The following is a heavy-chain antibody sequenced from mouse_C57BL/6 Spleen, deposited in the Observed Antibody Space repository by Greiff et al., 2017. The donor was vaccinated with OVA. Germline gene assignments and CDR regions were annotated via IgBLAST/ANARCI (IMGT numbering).Heavy chain of an antibody. V-gene: IGHV1-74*01. D-gene: IGHD2-3*01. J-gene: IGHJ2*01. Sequence: QVQLQQPGAELVKPGASVKVSCKASGYTFTSYWMHWVKQRPGQGLEWIGRIHPSDSDTNYNQKFKGKATLTVDKSSSTDYMQLSSLTSEDSAVYYCAIELFIYDGYYGYWGKGTTLTVSS. CDR3: AIELFIYDGYYGY. CDR1: GYTFTSYW. CDR2: IHPSDSDT.